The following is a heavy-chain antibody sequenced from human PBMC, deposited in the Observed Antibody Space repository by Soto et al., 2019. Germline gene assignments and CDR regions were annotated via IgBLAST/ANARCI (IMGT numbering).Heavy chain of an antibody. V-gene: IGHV4-4*02. J-gene: IGHJ3*02. D-gene: IGHD2-15*01. CDR1: GGSISSSNW. CDR2: IYHSGST. Sequence: PSETLSLTCAVSGGSISSSNWWSWVRQAPGKGLEWIGEIYHSGSTNYNPSLKSRVTISVDKSKNQFSLKLSSVTAADTAVYYCARHIVVVVAATGAFDIWGQGTMVT. CDR3: ARHIVVVVAATGAFDI.